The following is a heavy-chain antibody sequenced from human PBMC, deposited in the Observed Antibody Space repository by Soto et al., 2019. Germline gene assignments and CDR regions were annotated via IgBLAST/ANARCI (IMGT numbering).Heavy chain of an antibody. CDR2: SRNKHNDYVT. Sequence: EVQLVESGGGLVQPGGSLRLSCAASGFTFSDNYMDWVRQAPGKGMEWVGRSRNKHNDYVTEYAASVKGRFTISRDDSQNSLYLQMNSLKSEDTAVYYCARTTNRYDTSGYQLGYFEYWGKGTLVTVSS. J-gene: IGHJ4*02. D-gene: IGHD3-22*01. V-gene: IGHV3-72*01. CDR1: GFTFSDNY. CDR3: ARTTNRYDTSGYQLGYFEY.